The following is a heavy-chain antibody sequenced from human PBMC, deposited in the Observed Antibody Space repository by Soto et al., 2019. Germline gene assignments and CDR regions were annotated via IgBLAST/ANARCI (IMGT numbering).Heavy chain of an antibody. Sequence: QVPLQEAGPGLVEPSQTLSLTCTVSGGSISSGGYYWSWIRQHPGKGLEWIGYIYYSGSTYYNPSLKSRVTISVDTSKNQFSLKLSSVTAADTAVYYCARDEGGTTAIGGWGQGTLVTVSS. CDR2: IYYSGST. D-gene: IGHD1-26*01. J-gene: IGHJ4*02. V-gene: IGHV4-31*03. CDR3: ARDEGGTTAIGG. CDR1: GGSISSGGYY.